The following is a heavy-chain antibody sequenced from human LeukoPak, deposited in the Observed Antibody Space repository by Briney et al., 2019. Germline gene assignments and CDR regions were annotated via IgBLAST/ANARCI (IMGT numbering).Heavy chain of an antibody. CDR1: GGTFSSYA. V-gene: IGHV1-69*05. D-gene: IGHD3-16*02. J-gene: IGHJ4*02. CDR2: IIPIFGTA. Sequence: GASVKVSCKASGGTFSSYAISWVRQAPGQGLEWMGGIIPIFGTANYAQKFQGRVTITTDESTSTVYMELSSLRSEDTAVYYCARGADHLTYYDYVWGSYRYTYFDYWGQGALVTVSS. CDR3: ARGADHLTYYDYVWGSYRYTYFDY.